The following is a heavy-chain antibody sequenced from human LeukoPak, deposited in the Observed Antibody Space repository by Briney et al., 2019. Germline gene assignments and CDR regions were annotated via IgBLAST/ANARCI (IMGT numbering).Heavy chain of an antibody. D-gene: IGHD1-26*01. CDR2: IVVGSGNT. J-gene: IGHJ4*02. Sequence: GASVKVSCKASGFTFTSSAVQRVRQARGQRLEWIGWIVVGSGNTNYAQKFQERVTITRDMFTSTAYMELSSLRSEDTAVYYCAATGGIVGATGDYFDYWGQGTLVTVSS. CDR3: AATGGIVGATGDYFDY. V-gene: IGHV1-58*01. CDR1: GFTFTSSA.